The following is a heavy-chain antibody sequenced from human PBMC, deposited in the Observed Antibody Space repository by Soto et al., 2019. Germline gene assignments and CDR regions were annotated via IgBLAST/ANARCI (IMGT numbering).Heavy chain of an antibody. CDR1: GYTFTSYG. Sequence: ASVKVSCKASGYTFTSYGISWVRQAPGQGLEWMGWISAYNGNTNYAQKLQGRVTMTTDTSTSTAYMELRSLRSDDTAVHYCAREVVRVAGTRWFDPWGQGTLVTVSS. J-gene: IGHJ5*02. CDR3: AREVVRVAGTRWFDP. CDR2: ISAYNGNT. V-gene: IGHV1-18*01. D-gene: IGHD6-19*01.